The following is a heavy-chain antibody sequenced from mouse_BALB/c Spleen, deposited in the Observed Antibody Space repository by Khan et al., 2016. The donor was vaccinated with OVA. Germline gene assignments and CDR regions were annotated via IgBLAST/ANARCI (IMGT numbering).Heavy chain of an antibody. D-gene: IGHD1-2*01. CDR2: ISSGSKTT. CDR3: TRTGYYYFDY. Sequence: EVELVESGGGLVQPGGSRKLSCAASGFTFSGFGMHWVRQAPEKGLEWVAYISSGSKTTNYADTVKGRFNISRDNPKNTLFLQMTSLRSEDTAMYFCTRTGYYYFDYWGQGTTLTVSS. V-gene: IGHV5-17*02. J-gene: IGHJ2*01. CDR1: GFTFSGFG.